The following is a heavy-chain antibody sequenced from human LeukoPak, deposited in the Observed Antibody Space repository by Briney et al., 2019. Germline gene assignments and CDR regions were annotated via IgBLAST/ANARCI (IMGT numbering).Heavy chain of an antibody. CDR1: GYTFTGYC. J-gene: IGHJ4*02. D-gene: IGHD3-22*01. V-gene: IGHV1-2*06. CDR3: ARSRLGGYDSDNYLYYFDY. CDR2: INPNSVIT. Sequence: ASVTVSFTASGYTFTGYCIHWVRQAPGQGLEWMGRINPNSVITKYAQKFQGRVTMTRDTSISTAYMELSRLRSDDTAVYYCARSRLGGYDSDNYLYYFDYWGQGTLVTVSS.